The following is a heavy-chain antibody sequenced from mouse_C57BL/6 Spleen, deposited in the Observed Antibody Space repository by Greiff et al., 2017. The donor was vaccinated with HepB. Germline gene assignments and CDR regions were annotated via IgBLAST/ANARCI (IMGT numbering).Heavy chain of an antibody. CDR3: ARKGSNYEGYAMDY. CDR2: IYPRDGST. D-gene: IGHD2-5*01. J-gene: IGHJ4*01. Sequence: LQESGPELVKPGASVKLSCKASGYTFTSYDINWVKQRPGQGLEWIGWIYPRDGSTKYNEKFKGKATLTVDTSSSTAYMELHSLTSEDSAVYFCARKGSNYEGYAMDYWGQGTSVTVSS. V-gene: IGHV1-85*01. CDR1: GYTFTSYD.